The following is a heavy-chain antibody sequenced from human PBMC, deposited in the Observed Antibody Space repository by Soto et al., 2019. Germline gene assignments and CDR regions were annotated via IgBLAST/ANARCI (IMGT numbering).Heavy chain of an antibody. D-gene: IGHD2-15*01. CDR2: IIPIFGKA. CDR3: ARGFFSDCSGGSCYRFDY. Sequence: QVQLVQSGAEVKKPGSSVKVSCKASGGTFSSYAISWVRQAPGQGLEWMGGIIPIFGKANYAQKFHGRVTITADESTSTAYMELISLRSEDTAVYYCARGFFSDCSGGSCYRFDYWGQGTLVTVSS. V-gene: IGHV1-69*01. J-gene: IGHJ4*02. CDR1: GGTFSSYA.